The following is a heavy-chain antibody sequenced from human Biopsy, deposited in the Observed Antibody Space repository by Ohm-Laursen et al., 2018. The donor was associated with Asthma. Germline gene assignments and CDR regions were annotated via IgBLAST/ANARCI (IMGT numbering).Heavy chain of an antibody. CDR2: IKLDGGVT. D-gene: IGHD3-10*01. CDR1: GFTFGTYD. CDR3: ARGLDYSGRSGFDY. Sequence: LSLTCAASGFTFGTYDMTWVRQAAGKGLEWVANIKLDGGVTKYVDSVRGRFTISRDNAKNSLYLHMNSLRVEDTAVYYCARGLDYSGRSGFDYWGQGTLVTVSS. V-gene: IGHV3-7*02. J-gene: IGHJ4*02.